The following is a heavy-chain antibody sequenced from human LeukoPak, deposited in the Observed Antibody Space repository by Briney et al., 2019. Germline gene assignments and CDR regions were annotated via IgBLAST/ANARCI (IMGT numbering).Heavy chain of an antibody. CDR3: ARDPPPPPYSRVGYYFDY. V-gene: IGHV3-7*01. CDR1: GFTFSSYW. D-gene: IGHD6-13*01. Sequence: PGGSLRLSCAASGFTFSSYWMSWVRQAPGKGLEWVANIKQDGSEKYYVDSVKGRFIISRDNAKNSLYLQMNSLRAEDTAVYYCARDPPPPPYSRVGYYFDYWGQGTLVTVSS. J-gene: IGHJ4*02. CDR2: IKQDGSEK.